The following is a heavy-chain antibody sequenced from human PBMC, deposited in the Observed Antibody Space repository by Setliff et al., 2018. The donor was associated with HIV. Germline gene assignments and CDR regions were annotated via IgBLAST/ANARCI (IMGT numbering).Heavy chain of an antibody. CDR1: GGSISSGSFF. J-gene: IGHJ4*02. CDR2: IHHSGSA. Sequence: SETLSLTCTVSGGSISSGSFFWSWLRQPAGKALEWIGYIHHSGSAFYNPSLKSRLTISIDTSKSQFSLRLSSVTAADTAVYYCASGRVRQSRKFGGVIVLPPFDYWGQGTLVTVSS. D-gene: IGHD3-16*02. CDR3: ASGRVRQSRKFGGVIVLPPFDY. V-gene: IGHV4-31*03.